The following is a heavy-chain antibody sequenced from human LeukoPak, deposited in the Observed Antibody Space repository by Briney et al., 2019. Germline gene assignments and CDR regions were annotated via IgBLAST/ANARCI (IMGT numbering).Heavy chain of an antibody. CDR3: AKEIYYDSTAFFDY. V-gene: IGHV3-30*02. CDR2: IGSDGSKK. D-gene: IGHD3-22*01. J-gene: IGHJ4*02. Sequence: PGGSLRLSCAASGFSFRSYGIHWVRQAPGKXLEWVAVIGSDGSKKYYGDSVKGRFTISRDNSNNTMYLKMHNLRTADTAMYFCAKEIYYDSTAFFDYWGQGTLVTVSS. CDR1: GFSFRSYG.